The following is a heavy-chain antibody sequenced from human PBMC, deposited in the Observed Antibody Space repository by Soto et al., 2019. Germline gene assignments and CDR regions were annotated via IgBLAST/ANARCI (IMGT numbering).Heavy chain of an antibody. CDR2: IKSKTDGGTT. D-gene: IGHD3-3*01. J-gene: IGHJ3*02. CDR3: TTDRDALFLEWLLYSGSFDYDSSGNAFDI. V-gene: IGHV3-15*07. Sequence: GGSLRLSCAASGFTFSNAWMNWVRQAPGKGLEWVGRIKSKTDGGTTDYAAPVKGRLTISRDDSKNTQYLQMNSIKKEDTDVYYCTTDRDALFLEWLLYSGSFDYDSSGNAFDIWGQGT. CDR1: GFTFSNAW.